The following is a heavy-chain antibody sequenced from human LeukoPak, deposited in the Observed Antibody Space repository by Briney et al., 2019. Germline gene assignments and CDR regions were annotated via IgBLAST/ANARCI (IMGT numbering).Heavy chain of an antibody. CDR2: ISSSSSTM. CDR1: GFIFSSYS. V-gene: IGHV3-48*01. J-gene: IGHJ4*02. D-gene: IGHD3-9*01. Sequence: PGGSLRLSCAASGFIFSSYSMNWVRQAPGKGLEWVSYISSSSSTMYYADSVKGRFSISRDNAKNSLYLQMNSLRAEDTAVYYCARGYYDILTGYYTYYFDYWGQGTLVTVSS. CDR3: ARGYYDILTGYYTYYFDY.